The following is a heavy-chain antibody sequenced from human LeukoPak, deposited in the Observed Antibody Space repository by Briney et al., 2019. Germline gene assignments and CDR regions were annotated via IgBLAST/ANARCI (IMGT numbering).Heavy chain of an antibody. D-gene: IGHD1-26*01. CDR2: ISYDGSNK. CDR3: ARAYSGSFYEAFDF. J-gene: IGHJ3*01. CDR1: GFTFSSYA. V-gene: IGHV3-30-3*01. Sequence: PGRPLRLSCAASGFTFSSYAMHWVRQAPGKGLEWVAVISYDGSNKYYADSVKGRFTISRDNSKNSLYLQMHSLRPEDTAVYYCARAYSGSFYEAFDFWGQGTMVTVSS.